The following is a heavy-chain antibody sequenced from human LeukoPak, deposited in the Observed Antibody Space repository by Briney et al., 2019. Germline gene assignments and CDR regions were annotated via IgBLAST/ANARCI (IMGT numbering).Heavy chain of an antibody. CDR2: ISSNGGNT. CDR1: GFTFSNYA. Sequence: GGSLRLSCAASGFTFSNYAMHWVRQAPGKGLEYVSAISSNGGNTYYANSVKGRFTISRDNSKNTLYLQMGSLRAEDMAVYYCAKDQGHGDYGYFYYGMDVWGQGTTVTVSS. V-gene: IGHV3-64*01. D-gene: IGHD4-17*01. CDR3: AKDQGHGDYGYFYYGMDV. J-gene: IGHJ6*02.